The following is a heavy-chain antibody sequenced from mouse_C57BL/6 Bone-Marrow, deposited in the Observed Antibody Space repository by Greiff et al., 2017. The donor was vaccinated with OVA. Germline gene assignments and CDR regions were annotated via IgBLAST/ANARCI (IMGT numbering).Heavy chain of an antibody. CDR3: ARHGYYASSYEWYFDV. J-gene: IGHJ1*03. Sequence: DVMLVESGGGLVQPGESLKLSCESNEYEFPSHDMSWVRKTPEKRLELVAAINSDGGSTYYPDTMERRFIISRDNTKKTLYLQMSSLRSEDTALYYCARHGYYASSYEWYFDVWGTGTTVTVSS. D-gene: IGHD1-1*01. CDR1: EYEFPSHD. V-gene: IGHV5-2*01. CDR2: INSDGGST.